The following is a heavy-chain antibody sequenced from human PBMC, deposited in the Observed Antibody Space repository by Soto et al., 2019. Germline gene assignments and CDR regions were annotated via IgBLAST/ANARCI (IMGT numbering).Heavy chain of an antibody. D-gene: IGHD3-22*01. CDR1: GGSISSGGYF. Sequence: SETLSLTCAVSGGSISSGGYFWSWIRQPPGKGLEWIGYIYHSGSTYYNPSLKSRVTISVDTSMNQISLKLSSVTAADTAFYDFARLGGYYQSLATWGQGTLVPVSS. CDR3: ARLGGYYQSLAT. CDR2: IYHSGST. J-gene: IGHJ5*02. V-gene: IGHV4-30-2*01.